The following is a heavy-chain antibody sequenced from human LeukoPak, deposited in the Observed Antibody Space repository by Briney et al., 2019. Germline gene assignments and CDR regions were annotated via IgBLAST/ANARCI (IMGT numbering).Heavy chain of an antibody. J-gene: IGHJ5*02. D-gene: IGHD1-26*01. CDR2: ISAYNGNT. V-gene: IGHV1-18*01. CDR3: ARDSSGSYYSRNWFDP. Sequence: GASVKVSCKASGGTFSSYAISWVRQAPGQGLEWMGWISAYNGNTNYAQKLQGRVTMTTDTSTSTAYMELRSLRSDDTAVYYCARDSSGSYYSRNWFDPWGQGTLVTVSS. CDR1: GGTFSSYA.